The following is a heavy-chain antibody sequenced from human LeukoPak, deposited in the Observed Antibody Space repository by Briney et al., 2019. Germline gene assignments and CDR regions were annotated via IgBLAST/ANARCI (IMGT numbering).Heavy chain of an antibody. V-gene: IGHV4-38-2*02. D-gene: IGHD3-10*01. CDR2: IYHSGST. Sequence: SETLSLTCTVSGYSISSGYYWGWIRQPPGKGLEWIGSIYHSGSTYYNPSLKSRVTISVDTSKNQFSLKLSSVTAADTAVYHCARDPYGSGSPSLDWGQGTLVTVSS. CDR3: ARDPYGSGSPSLD. J-gene: IGHJ4*02. CDR1: GYSISSGYY.